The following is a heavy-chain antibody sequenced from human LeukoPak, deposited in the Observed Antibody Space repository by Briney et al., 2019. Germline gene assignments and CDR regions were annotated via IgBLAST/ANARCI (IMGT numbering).Heavy chain of an antibody. D-gene: IGHD3-22*01. CDR1: GVSFSGYY. Sequence: PSETLSLTCAVYGVSFSGYYWSWIRQPPGKGLEWIGEINHSGSTNYNPSLKSRVTISVDTSKNQFSLKLSSVTAADTAVYYCARGRPSYYDSSGYYYPHFDYWGQGTLVTVSS. V-gene: IGHV4-34*01. CDR3: ARGRPSYYDSSGYYYPHFDY. CDR2: INHSGST. J-gene: IGHJ4*02.